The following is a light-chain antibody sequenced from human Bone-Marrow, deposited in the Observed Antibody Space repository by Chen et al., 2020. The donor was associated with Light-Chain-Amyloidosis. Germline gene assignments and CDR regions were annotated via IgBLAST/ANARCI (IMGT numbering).Light chain of an antibody. CDR2: EVS. CDR3: SSYTSSSTLV. Sequence: QSALTQPASVSGSPEQSITISCTGTSSDVSAYNHVSWYQQHPGKAPKLMIYEVSNRPSGVSIRFSGSKSGYTASLTISGLQAEDEADYYCSSYTSSSTLVFGGGTKLTIL. CDR1: SSDVSAYNH. V-gene: IGLV2-14*01. J-gene: IGLJ3*02.